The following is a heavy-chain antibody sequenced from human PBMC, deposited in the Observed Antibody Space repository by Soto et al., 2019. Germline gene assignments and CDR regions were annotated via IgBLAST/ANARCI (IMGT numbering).Heavy chain of an antibody. J-gene: IGHJ6*02. D-gene: IGHD2-2*01. CDR2: IIPIFGTA. Sequence: GASVKVSCKASGGTFSSYAISCVRQAPGQGLEWMGGIIPIFGTANYAQKFQGRVTITADESTSTAYMELSSLRSEDTAVYYCARGYCSSTSCYAYYYYYYGMDVWGQGTTVTVSS. V-gene: IGHV1-69*13. CDR1: GGTFSSYA. CDR3: ARGYCSSTSCYAYYYYYYGMDV.